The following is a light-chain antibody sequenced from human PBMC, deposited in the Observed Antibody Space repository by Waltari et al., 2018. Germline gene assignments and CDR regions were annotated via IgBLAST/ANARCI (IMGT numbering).Light chain of an antibody. Sequence: QSALTQPASVSGSPGQSITISCTGTSSDVGGYNYVSWYQQHPGKAPKLMIYDVSKRPSGVSNRSSGSKSVNTASLTISGLQAEDEADYYCSSYTSSSTWVFGGGTKLTVL. CDR2: DVS. CDR1: SSDVGGYNY. CDR3: SSYTSSSTWV. J-gene: IGLJ3*02. V-gene: IGLV2-14*01.